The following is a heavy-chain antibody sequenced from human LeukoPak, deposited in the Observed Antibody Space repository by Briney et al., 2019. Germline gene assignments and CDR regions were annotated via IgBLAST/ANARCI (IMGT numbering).Heavy chain of an antibody. CDR2: INHSGST. CDR1: GGSFSGYY. V-gene: IGHV4-34*01. CDR3: ARGEAANPRRSYYYYYMDV. D-gene: IGHD1-14*01. Sequence: PSETLSLTCAVYGGSFSGYYWSWIRQPPGKGLEWIGEINHSGSTNYNPSLKSRVTISVDTSKNQFSLKLSSVTAADTAMYYCARGEAANPRRSYYYYYMDVWGKGTTVTVSS. J-gene: IGHJ6*03.